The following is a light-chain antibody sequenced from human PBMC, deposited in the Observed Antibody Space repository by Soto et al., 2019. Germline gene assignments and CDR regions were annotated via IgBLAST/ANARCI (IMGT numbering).Light chain of an antibody. Sequence: QSALTQPRSVSGSPGQSVTISCTGTSGDVGGYNFVSWYQQHPGKVPTLVIFDVSHRPSGVPDRFSGSKSGNTASLTISGLQAEDEADYYCCSYGGSYTWVFGGGTPLTVL. V-gene: IGLV2-11*01. CDR1: SGDVGGYNF. J-gene: IGLJ2*01. CDR3: CSYGGSYTWV. CDR2: DVS.